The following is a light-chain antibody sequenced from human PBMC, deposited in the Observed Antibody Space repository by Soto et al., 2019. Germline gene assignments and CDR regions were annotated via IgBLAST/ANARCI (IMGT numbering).Light chain of an antibody. V-gene: IGKV1-27*01. J-gene: IGKJ3*01. Sequence: DIQMTQSPSSLSASVGDRVTITCRASQGINKYLAWYQQKPGKAPKLLIFAASTLQSGVPSRFSGSGSGTEFPLTISHLQAEDVANYYCQRYYSVPLFTFGPGTKVDI. CDR2: AAS. CDR1: QGINKY. CDR3: QRYYSVPLFT.